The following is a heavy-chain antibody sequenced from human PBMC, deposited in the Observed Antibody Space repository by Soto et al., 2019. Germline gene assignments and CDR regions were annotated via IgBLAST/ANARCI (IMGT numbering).Heavy chain of an antibody. V-gene: IGHV3-15*01. D-gene: IGHD3-10*01. CDR2: IKSKTDGGTT. J-gene: IGHJ4*02. CDR1: GFTFSNAW. CDR3: TTVPTLSYTYYYGSRGY. Sequence: GVSLRLSCAASGFTFSNAWMSWVRQAPGKGLEWVGRIKSKTDGGTTDYAAPVKGRFTISRDDSKNTLYLQMNSLKTEDTAVYYCTTVPTLSYTYYYGSRGYWGQGTLVTVSS.